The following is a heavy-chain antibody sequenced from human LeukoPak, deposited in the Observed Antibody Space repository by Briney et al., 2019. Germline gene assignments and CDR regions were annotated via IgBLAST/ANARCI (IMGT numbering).Heavy chain of an antibody. CDR1: GFTFSSYG. V-gene: IGHV3-33*01. J-gene: IGHJ3*02. D-gene: IGHD3-10*01. CDR2: IWYDGSNK. CDR3: ARNLFRVKHLGTCAFGI. Sequence: GGSLRLSCAASGFTFSSYGMHWVRQAPGKGLEWVAVIWYDGSNKYYADSVKGRFTISRDNSKNTLYLQMNSLRAEDTAVYYCARNLFRVKHLGTCAFGIWGRGTMVTVSS.